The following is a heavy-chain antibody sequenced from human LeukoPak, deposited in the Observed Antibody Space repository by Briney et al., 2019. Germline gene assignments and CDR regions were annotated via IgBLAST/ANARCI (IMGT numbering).Heavy chain of an antibody. CDR3: ARGYDFWSGYWSHSDY. Sequence: GGSLRLSCAASGFTFSTNAMAWVRQAPGKGLEYVSAISSNGGSTYYANSVKGRFTISRDNSKNTLYLQMGSLRAEDMAVYYCARGYDFWSGYWSHSDYWGQGTLVTVSS. D-gene: IGHD3-3*01. V-gene: IGHV3-64*01. CDR1: GFTFSTNA. J-gene: IGHJ4*02. CDR2: ISSNGGST.